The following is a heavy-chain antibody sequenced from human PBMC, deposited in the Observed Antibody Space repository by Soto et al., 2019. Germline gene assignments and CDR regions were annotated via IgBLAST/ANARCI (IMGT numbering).Heavy chain of an antibody. CDR1: GFSLTTSGVG. D-gene: IGHD3-3*01. V-gene: IGHV2-5*02. Sequence: QITLNESGPTVVKCAETLTLTCTFSGFSLTTSGVGVGWIRQSPGKAPEWLALIYWDDDKRYSASLKSRLTITKDTSKNQLVLTMASVDLADTATYYCAHRILRTVFGLVTTTAIYYDFWGQGTPVVVSS. CDR2: IYWDDDK. CDR3: AHRILRTVFGLVTTTAIYYDF. J-gene: IGHJ4*02.